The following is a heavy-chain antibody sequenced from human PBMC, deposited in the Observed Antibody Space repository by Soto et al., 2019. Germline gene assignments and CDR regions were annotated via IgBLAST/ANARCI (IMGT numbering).Heavy chain of an antibody. CDR2: IYYSGSS. V-gene: IGHV4-31*03. CDR1: GGSISTGGYY. J-gene: IGHJ4*02. CDR3: ASTRDYFDY. Sequence: SETLFLTCTVSGGSISTGGYYWSWIRQHPGKGLEWIGYIYYSGSSSYNLSLKGRLTISVDTSKNQFSLKLSSVTAADTAVYYCASTRDYFDYWGQGILVTVSS. D-gene: IGHD1-1*01.